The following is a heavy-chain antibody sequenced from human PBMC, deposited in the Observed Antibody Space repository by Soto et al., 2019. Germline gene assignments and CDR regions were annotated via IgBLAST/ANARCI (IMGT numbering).Heavy chain of an antibody. Sequence: SETLSLTCAVYGGSFSGYYWSWIRQPPGKGLEWIGEINHSGSTNYNPSLKSRVAISVDTSKNQFSLKLSSVTAADTAVYYCARGLICSGGSCYRDAFDIWGQGTMVTVSS. CDR1: GGSFSGYY. CDR2: INHSGST. CDR3: ARGLICSGGSCYRDAFDI. J-gene: IGHJ3*02. D-gene: IGHD2-15*01. V-gene: IGHV4-34*01.